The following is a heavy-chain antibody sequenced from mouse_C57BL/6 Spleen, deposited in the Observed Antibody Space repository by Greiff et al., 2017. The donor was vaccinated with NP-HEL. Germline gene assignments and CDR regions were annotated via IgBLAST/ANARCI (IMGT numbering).Heavy chain of an antibody. Sequence: EVKVVESGPSLVRPSQTLSLTCTVTGFSINSDCYWIWIRQFPGNKLEYIGYTFYSGITYYNPSLESRTYITRDTSKNQFSLKLSSVTTEDTATYYCARLLTTVGYFDVWGTGTTVTVSS. D-gene: IGHD1-1*01. CDR2: TFYSGIT. CDR3: ARLLTTVGYFDV. CDR1: GFSINSDCY. V-gene: IGHV3-3*01. J-gene: IGHJ1*03.